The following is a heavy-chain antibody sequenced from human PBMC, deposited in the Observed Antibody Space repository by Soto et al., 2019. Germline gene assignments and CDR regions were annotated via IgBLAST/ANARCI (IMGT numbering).Heavy chain of an antibody. CDR3: VRAGGVGATWSWFDP. CDR1: GFMFSNYD. D-gene: IGHD1-26*01. CDR2: IGVGGDT. Sequence: EVQLVESGGGLVQPGGSLRLSCAASGFMFSNYDIHWVRQITGKGLEWVAAIGVGGDTYFPDSVKGRFTISRENVKNSLYLQMNSLRAEDTAVYYCVRAGGVGATWSWFDPWGQGTLVTVSS. V-gene: IGHV3-13*01. J-gene: IGHJ5*02.